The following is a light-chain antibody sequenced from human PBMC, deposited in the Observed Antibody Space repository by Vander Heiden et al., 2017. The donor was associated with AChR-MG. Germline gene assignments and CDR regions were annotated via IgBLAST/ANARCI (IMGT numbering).Light chain of an antibody. CDR1: GSTIGSNY. CDR3: AAWDDSLSVVV. Sequence: QSVLTHPPSTSGTPGQRVTHTCSGNGSTIGSNYVYWYQQLPGPAPKLLIYRNNQRPSGVPDRLSGSKSDTSATLAISRLRSEDEADYYCAAWDDSLSVVVFGGGTKLTVL. CDR2: RNN. J-gene: IGLJ3*02. V-gene: IGLV1-47*01.